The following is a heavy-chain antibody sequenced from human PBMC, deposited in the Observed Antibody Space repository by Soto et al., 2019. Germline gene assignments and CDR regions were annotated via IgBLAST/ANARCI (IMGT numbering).Heavy chain of an antibody. V-gene: IGHV1-58*01. J-gene: IGHJ3*02. Sequence: ASVKVSCKASGFSFTSSAVQWVRQARGERLEGIGGIGVGSGHTNYAQKFQERVTTTKDWSTSTAYMELSSLRSEDSAVYYGSGAGELLGAFDIWGQGTMVTVSS. CDR3: SGAGELLGAFDI. CDR2: IGVGSGHT. CDR1: GFSFTSSA. D-gene: IGHD1-26*01.